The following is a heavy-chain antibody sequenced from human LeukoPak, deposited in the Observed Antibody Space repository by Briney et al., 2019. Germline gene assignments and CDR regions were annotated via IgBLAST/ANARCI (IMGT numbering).Heavy chain of an antibody. CDR1: GGSISSSSYY. CDR3: ARQGQQLVEVWFDP. V-gene: IGHV4-39*01. D-gene: IGHD6-13*01. J-gene: IGHJ5*02. CDR2: IYYSGST. Sequence: SETLSLTCTVSGGSISSSSYYWGWIRQPPGKGLEWIGSIYYSGSTYYNPSLKSRVTISVDTSKNQFSLKLSSVTAADTAVYYCARQGQQLVEVWFDPWGQGTLVTVSS.